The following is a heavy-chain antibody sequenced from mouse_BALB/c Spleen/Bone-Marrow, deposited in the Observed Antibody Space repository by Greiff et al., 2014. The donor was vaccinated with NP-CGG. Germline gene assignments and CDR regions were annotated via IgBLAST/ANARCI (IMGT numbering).Heavy chain of an antibody. D-gene: IGHD1-1*01. J-gene: IGHJ2*01. CDR1: GYTFTSYW. Sequence: VQLQQSGAELVRPGASVKLSCKASGYTFTSYWINWMKQRPGQGLGWIGNIYPSDSYTNYNQKFKDRATLTVDKSSSTAYMQLSSPTSEDSAVYYCTRSYGSSYEYYFDYWGQGTTLTVSS. CDR2: IYPSDSYT. V-gene: IGHV1-69*02. CDR3: TRSYGSSYEYYFDY.